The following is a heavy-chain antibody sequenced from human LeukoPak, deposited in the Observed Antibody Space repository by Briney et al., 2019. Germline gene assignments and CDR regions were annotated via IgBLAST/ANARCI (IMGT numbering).Heavy chain of an antibody. D-gene: IGHD2-21*02. CDR1: GYTFTSYY. CDR3: ARDLVVVTGLRTRGSFDI. J-gene: IGHJ3*02. CDR2: INPSGGTT. V-gene: IGHV1-46*01. Sequence: ASVKVSCKASGYTFTSYYMHWVRQAPGQGLEWMGVINPSGGTTSYAQKFQGRVTVTRDTSTSTVYMELSSLRSEDTAVYYCARDLVVVTGLRTRGSFDIWGQGTMVTVSS.